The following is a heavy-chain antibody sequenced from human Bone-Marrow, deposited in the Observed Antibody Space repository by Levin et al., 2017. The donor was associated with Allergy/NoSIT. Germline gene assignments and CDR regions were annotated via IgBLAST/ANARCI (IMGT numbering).Heavy chain of an antibody. Sequence: GGSLRLSCAASGFTFNNHDMQWVRQPPGKGLEWVAVIWYDDSFKYYGDSVKGRFRVSRDNSKNTAYLQMNDLRADDTALYYCARGGLKGATNDALDMWGQGTMVIVSS. CDR2: IWYDDSFK. J-gene: IGHJ3*02. CDR1: GFTFNNHD. CDR3: ARGGLKGATNDALDM. D-gene: IGHD3-16*01. V-gene: IGHV3-33*01.